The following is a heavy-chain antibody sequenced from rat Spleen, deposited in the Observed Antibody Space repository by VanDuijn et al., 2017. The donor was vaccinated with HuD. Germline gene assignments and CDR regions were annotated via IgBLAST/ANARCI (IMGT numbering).Heavy chain of an antibody. Sequence: EVQLVESGGGLVQPGRSLKLSCAASGFTFSNYGMHWIRQAPTKGLEWVASISPSGGSTYYRDSVKGRFTISRDNAKSSLYLQMDSLRSEDTATYYCATDRSWGNWFAYWGQGTLVTVSS. V-gene: IGHV5-19*01. CDR3: ATDRSWGNWFAY. CDR2: ISPSGGST. D-gene: IGHD1-3*01. J-gene: IGHJ3*01. CDR1: GFTFSNYG.